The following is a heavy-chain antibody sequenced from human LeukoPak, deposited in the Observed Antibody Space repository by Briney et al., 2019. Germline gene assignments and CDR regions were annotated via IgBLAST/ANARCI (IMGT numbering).Heavy chain of an antibody. D-gene: IGHD2-2*01. CDR1: RGTFSSYA. V-gene: IGHV1-69*05. Sequence: ASVKVSCKASRGTFSSYAISWVRQAPGQGLEWMGGIIPIFGTANYAQKFQGRVTITTDESTSTAYMELSSLRSEDTAVYYCARSQYQLLYFYYYYYMDVWGKGTTVAVSS. CDR3: ARSQYQLLYFYYYYYMDV. CDR2: IIPIFGTA. J-gene: IGHJ6*03.